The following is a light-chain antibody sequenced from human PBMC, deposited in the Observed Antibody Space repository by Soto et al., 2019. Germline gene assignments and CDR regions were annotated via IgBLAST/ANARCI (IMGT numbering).Light chain of an antibody. CDR2: EGS. Sequence: QSALTQPASLSGSPGQSITISCTGTSSDVGSYNLVSWYQQHPGKPPKLMIYEGSKRPSGVSNRFSGSKSGNTASLTISGVQAEDEADYYCCSYAGSSTVFGGGTKLTVL. CDR3: CSYAGSSTV. J-gene: IGLJ2*01. V-gene: IGLV2-23*01. CDR1: SSDVGSYNL.